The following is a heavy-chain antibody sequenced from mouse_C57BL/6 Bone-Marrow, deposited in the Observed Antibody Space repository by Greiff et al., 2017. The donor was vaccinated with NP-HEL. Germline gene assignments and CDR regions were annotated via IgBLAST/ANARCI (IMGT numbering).Heavy chain of an antibody. CDR2: IRNKANGYTT. V-gene: IGHV7-3*01. D-gene: IGHD1-1*01. Sequence: EVKLMESGGGLVQPGGSLSLSCAASGFTFTDYYMSWVRQPPGKALEWLGFIRNKANGYTTEYSASVKGRFTISRDNSQSILYLQMNALRAEDSATYYCARYTGSPYYAMDYWGQGTSVTVSS. CDR3: ARYTGSPYYAMDY. CDR1: GFTFTDYY. J-gene: IGHJ4*01.